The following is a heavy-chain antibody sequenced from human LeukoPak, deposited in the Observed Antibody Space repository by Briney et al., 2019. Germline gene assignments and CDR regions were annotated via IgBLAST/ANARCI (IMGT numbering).Heavy chain of an antibody. V-gene: IGHV1-18*01. CDR3: ARDSKYYYDTSRWRPPVDY. J-gene: IGHJ4*02. CDR2: ISPYNGNT. Sequence: ASVTVSCKASGYTFTSYGISWVRQAPGQRLEWMGWISPYNGNTNYAQKLQGRITMTTDTSTSTAYMELRSLRSDDTAVYYCARDSKYYYDTSRWRPPVDYWGQGTLVTVSS. CDR1: GYTFTSYG. D-gene: IGHD3-22*01.